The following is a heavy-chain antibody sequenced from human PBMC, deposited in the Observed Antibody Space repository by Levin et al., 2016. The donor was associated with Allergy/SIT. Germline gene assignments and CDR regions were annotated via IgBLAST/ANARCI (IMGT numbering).Heavy chain of an antibody. V-gene: IGHV3-15*01. Sequence: QPPGKGLEWVGRIKSKTDGGATDYAAPVKGRFTISRDDSKNTLYLQMNSLKTEDTAVYYCILLYYDSSGYLIIGYWGQGTLVTVSS. D-gene: IGHD3-22*01. J-gene: IGHJ4*02. CDR3: ILLYYDSSGYLIIGY. CDR2: IKSKTDGGAT.